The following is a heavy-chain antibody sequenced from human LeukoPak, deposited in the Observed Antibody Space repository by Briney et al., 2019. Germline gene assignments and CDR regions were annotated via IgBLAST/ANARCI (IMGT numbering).Heavy chain of an antibody. CDR1: GGSISSYY. D-gene: IGHD3-22*01. V-gene: IGHV4-4*09. Sequence: SETLSLTCTVSGGSISSYYWSWLRQPPGKGLEWIGYIYTSGSTNYNPSLKSRVTISVDTSKNQFSLKLSSVTAADTAVYYCASDSSGYYNYWGQGTLVTVSS. CDR2: IYTSGST. J-gene: IGHJ4*02. CDR3: ASDSSGYYNY.